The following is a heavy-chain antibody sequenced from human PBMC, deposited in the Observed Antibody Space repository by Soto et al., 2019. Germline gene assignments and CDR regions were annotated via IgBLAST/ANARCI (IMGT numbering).Heavy chain of an antibody. J-gene: IGHJ4*02. CDR3: ARVKGPAMVVYYFDY. V-gene: IGHV3-30-3*01. Sequence: GGSLRLSCAASGFTFSSYAMHWVRQAPGKGLEWVAVISYDGSNKYYADSVKGRFTISRDNSKNTLYLQMNSLRVEDTAVYYCARVKGPAMVVYYFDYWGQGTLVTVSS. CDR2: ISYDGSNK. CDR1: GFTFSSYA. D-gene: IGHD5-18*01.